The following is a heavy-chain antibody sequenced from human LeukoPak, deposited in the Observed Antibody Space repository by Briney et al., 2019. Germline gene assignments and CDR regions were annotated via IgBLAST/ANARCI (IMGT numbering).Heavy chain of an antibody. Sequence: GGSLRLSCAASGLTFSDYYMSWIRQAPGKGLEWVSYISSSGSTIYYADSVKGRFTISRDNAKNSLYLQMNSLRAEDTAVYYCARASRYGLNWFDPWGQGTLVTVSS. J-gene: IGHJ5*02. V-gene: IGHV3-11*04. D-gene: IGHD3-10*01. CDR2: ISSSGSTI. CDR3: ARASRYGLNWFDP. CDR1: GLTFSDYY.